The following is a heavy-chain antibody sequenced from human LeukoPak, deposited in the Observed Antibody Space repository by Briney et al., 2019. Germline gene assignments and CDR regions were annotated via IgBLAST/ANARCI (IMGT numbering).Heavy chain of an antibody. Sequence: SETLSLTCTVSGGSISSYYWSWVRQPPGKGLEWIGYIYYSGSTNYNPSLKSRVTISVDTSKNQFSLKLSSVTAADTAVYYCARDSYGMDVWGQGTTVTVSS. V-gene: IGHV4-59*01. CDR3: ARDSYGMDV. J-gene: IGHJ6*02. CDR1: GGSISSYY. CDR2: IYYSGST.